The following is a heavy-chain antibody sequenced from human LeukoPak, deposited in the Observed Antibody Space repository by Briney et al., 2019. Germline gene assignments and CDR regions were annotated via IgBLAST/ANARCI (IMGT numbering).Heavy chain of an antibody. J-gene: IGHJ4*02. CDR3: ARERGCHSFDY. Sequence: GGSLRLSCAASGFTFSNYWMSWVRQAPGKGLEWAANVKQDGSEMYYVDSVKGRFTISRDNAKNSLYLQMNILRADDAAVYYCARERGCHSFDYWGQGTLVTVSS. V-gene: IGHV3-7*01. CDR2: VKQDGSEM. D-gene: IGHD1-26*01. CDR1: GFTFSNYW.